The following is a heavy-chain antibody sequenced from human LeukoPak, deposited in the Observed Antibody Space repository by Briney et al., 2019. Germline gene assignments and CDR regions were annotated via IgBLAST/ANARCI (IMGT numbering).Heavy chain of an antibody. Sequence: SETLSLTCTVSGGSISSSSYYWGWIRQPPGKGLEWIGSIYYSGSTYYNPSLKSRVTISVDTSKNQFSLKLSSVTAADTAVYYCARLVGGSSGQNYYYYYYMDVWGKGTTVTVSS. CDR2: IYYSGST. V-gene: IGHV4-39*01. D-gene: IGHD6-6*01. CDR1: GGSISSSSYY. J-gene: IGHJ6*03. CDR3: ARLVGGSSGQNYYYYYYMDV.